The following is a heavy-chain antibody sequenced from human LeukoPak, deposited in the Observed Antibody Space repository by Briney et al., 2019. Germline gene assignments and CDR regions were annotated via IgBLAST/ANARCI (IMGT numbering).Heavy chain of an antibody. J-gene: IGHJ6*02. D-gene: IGHD2-2*01. CDR1: GFTFDDYA. V-gene: IGHV3-9*01. CDR2: ISWNSGSI. CDR3: AKERLSSTNLYYYYGMDV. Sequence: PGGSLRLSCAASGFTFDDYAMHWVRQAPGKGLEWVSGISWNSGSIGYADSVKGRFTISRDNAKNSLYLQMNSLRAEDTALYYCAKERLSSTNLYYYYGMDVWGQGTTVTVSS.